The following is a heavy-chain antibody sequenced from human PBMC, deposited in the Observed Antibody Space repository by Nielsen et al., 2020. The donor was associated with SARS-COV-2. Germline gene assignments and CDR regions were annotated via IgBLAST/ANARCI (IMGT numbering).Heavy chain of an antibody. Sequence: WIRQPPGKGLEWVSAISGSGGSTYYADSVKGRFTISRDNSKNTLYLQMNSLRAEDTAVYYCAKVQWLAQGYYFDYWGQGTLVTVSS. V-gene: IGHV3-23*01. J-gene: IGHJ4*02. CDR3: AKVQWLAQGYYFDY. CDR2: ISGSGGST. D-gene: IGHD6-19*01.